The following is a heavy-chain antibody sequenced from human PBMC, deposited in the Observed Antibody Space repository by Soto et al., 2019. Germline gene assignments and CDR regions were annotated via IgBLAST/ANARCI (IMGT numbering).Heavy chain of an antibody. D-gene: IGHD3-3*01. V-gene: IGHV4-39*01. J-gene: IGHJ6*02. CDR1: GGSISSSSYY. CDR2: IYYSGST. Sequence: SETLSITCTVSGGSISSSSYYWGWIRQPPGKGLEWIGSIYYSGSTYYNPSLKSRVTISVDTSKNQFSLKLSSVTAADTAVYYCARPGIVDFWSGYSYYYGMDVWGQGTTVTVSS. CDR3: ARPGIVDFWSGYSYYYGMDV.